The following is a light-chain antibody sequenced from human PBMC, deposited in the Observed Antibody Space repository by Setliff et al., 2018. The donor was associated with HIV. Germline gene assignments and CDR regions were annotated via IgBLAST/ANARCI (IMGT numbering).Light chain of an antibody. CDR1: SSNVEKYDF. J-gene: IGLJ1*01. V-gene: IGLV2-23*02. Sequence: QSVLTQPASVSGSPGQSITISCTGNSSNVEKYDFVSWYRQYPGNAPELTIHEVTQRPSGVSKRFSGSKSGNAASLTISGLQPDDEGDYFCSSYAGSRAFDVFGTGTQLTVL. CDR2: EVT. CDR3: SSYAGSRAFDV.